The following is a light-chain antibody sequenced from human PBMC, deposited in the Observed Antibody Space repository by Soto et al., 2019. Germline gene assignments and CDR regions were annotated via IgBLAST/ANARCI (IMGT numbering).Light chain of an antibody. J-gene: IGKJ5*01. CDR2: GVS. V-gene: IGKV1-12*02. CDR3: QQSYTAPSIT. Sequence: DIQMTQSPSSVSASVGDRVTITCRASQDISNWLAWYQQKSGKAPNLLIYGVSRLQGGVPSRFSGSGSGTDFTLSISSLQPEDFATYYCQQSYTAPSITFGQGTRLEIK. CDR1: QDISNW.